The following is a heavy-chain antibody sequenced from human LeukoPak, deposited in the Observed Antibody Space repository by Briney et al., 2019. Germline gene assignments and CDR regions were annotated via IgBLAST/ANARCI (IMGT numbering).Heavy chain of an antibody. V-gene: IGHV4-39*01. D-gene: IGHD3-22*01. CDR2: IYYSGST. CDR1: GGSISSSSYY. Sequence: PSETLSLTCTVSGGSISSSSYYWGWIRQPPGEGLEWIGSIYYSGSTYYNPSLKSRVTISVDTSKNQFSLKLSSVTAADTAVYYCARLPPTYYYDSSGYFSYYYYYMDVWGKGTTVTVSS. CDR3: ARLPPTYYYDSSGYFSYYYYYMDV. J-gene: IGHJ6*03.